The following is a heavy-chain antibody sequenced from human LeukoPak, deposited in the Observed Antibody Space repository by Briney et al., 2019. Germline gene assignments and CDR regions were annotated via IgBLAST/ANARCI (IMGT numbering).Heavy chain of an antibody. D-gene: IGHD2-2*01. J-gene: IGHJ6*03. V-gene: IGHV3-30*02. CDR2: TRYDGSEK. CDR1: GFTFSTYG. CDR3: RKDGWYCSSSSWPQYYYYIDV. Sequence: GGSLRLSCAASGFTFSTYGMHWARQAPGKGREGWAYTRYDGSEKYYAEYVKVQFTVYRDNSKNTLYLQMNSLRGEDTSVYYCRKDGWYCSSSSWPQYYYYIDVWGKGTTVTVSS.